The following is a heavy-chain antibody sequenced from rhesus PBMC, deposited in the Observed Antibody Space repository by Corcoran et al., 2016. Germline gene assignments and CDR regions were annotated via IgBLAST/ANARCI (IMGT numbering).Heavy chain of an antibody. CDR3: AGYTVTKRIFDY. CDR2: IHSAGTST. V-gene: IGHV3-28*02. CDR1: GFTFNNYW. Sequence: EVQLVESGGGLAKPGGSLRLSCAASGFTFNNYWMHWVRQAPGKGLEWISGIHSAGTSTYYVDSVKGRFTISRENAKNTLYLQMDGLRAEDPAVYYCAGYTVTKRIFDYWGQGVLVTVSS. D-gene: IGHD4-23*01. J-gene: IGHJ4*01.